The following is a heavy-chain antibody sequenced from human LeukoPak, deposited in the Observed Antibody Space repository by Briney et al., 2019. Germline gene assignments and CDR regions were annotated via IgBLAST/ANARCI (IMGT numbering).Heavy chain of an antibody. CDR1: GFSVSDNF. CDR3: ARDCCSNNWFES. V-gene: IGHV3-53*01. J-gene: IGHJ5*01. Sequence: GGSLRLSCAASGFSVSDNFMTWVRQAPGKGLEWVSMIYIDDNTYYMDSVRGRFTISRDNLKNTLYLEMNSLRVEDTAMYYCARDCCSNNWFESWGRGILVTVSS. CDR2: IYIDDNT. D-gene: IGHD2-2*01.